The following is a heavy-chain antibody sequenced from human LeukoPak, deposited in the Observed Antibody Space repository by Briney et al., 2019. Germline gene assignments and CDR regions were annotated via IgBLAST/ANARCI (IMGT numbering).Heavy chain of an antibody. CDR1: GFTFSSYG. Sequence: GGSLRLSCAASGFTFSSYGMHWVRQAPGKGLEWVAVISYDGSNKYYADSVKGRFTISRDNSKNTLYLQMNSLRAEDTAVYYCAKDFSLQLWSYYYYYYGMDVWAKGPRSPSP. CDR2: ISYDGSNK. D-gene: IGHD5-18*01. CDR3: AKDFSLQLWSYYYYYYGMDV. V-gene: IGHV3-30*18. J-gene: IGHJ6*02.